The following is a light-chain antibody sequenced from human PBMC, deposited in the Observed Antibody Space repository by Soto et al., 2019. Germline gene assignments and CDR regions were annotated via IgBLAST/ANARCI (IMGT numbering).Light chain of an antibody. Sequence: QSALTQPASVSGSPGQSITISCTGTSSDVGSYDLVSWYQQHPGKAPKLMIYEGTERPSGVSNRFSGSKSGNTASLTISGLQAEDEADYYCCSYAGSSTWVFGGGTKVTV. CDR3: CSYAGSSTWV. V-gene: IGLV2-23*01. J-gene: IGLJ3*02. CDR2: EGT. CDR1: SSDVGSYDL.